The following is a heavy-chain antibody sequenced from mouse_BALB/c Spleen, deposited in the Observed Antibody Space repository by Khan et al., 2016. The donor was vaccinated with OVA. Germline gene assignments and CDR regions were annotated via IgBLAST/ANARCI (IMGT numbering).Heavy chain of an antibody. Sequence: EVQLQQSGPELMKPGASVKISCKASGYSFTTYYIHWVMQSHGKSLEWIGYIDPFSGDTTYNQKFKGKATLTLDKSSSTAYIPLSNLTSEDSAVELCTRHGYGAWVTYWGQGTLVTVAA. J-gene: IGHJ3*01. CDR1: GYSFTTYY. V-gene: IGHV1S135*01. D-gene: IGHD2-2*01. CDR2: IDPFSGDT. CDR3: TRHGYGAWVTY.